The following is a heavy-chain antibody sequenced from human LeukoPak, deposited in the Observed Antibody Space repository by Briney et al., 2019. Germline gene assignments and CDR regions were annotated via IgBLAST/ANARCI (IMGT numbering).Heavy chain of an antibody. D-gene: IGHD3-22*01. Sequence: SQTLSLTCTVSGDSISSGDYYWSWVRQPAGKGLEWIGRISSSGSTNYNPSLKSRVTISVDTSKNQFSLKLSSVTAADTAVYFCARGPYSYDSSGAFDIWGQGTMVTVSS. CDR1: GDSISSGDYY. V-gene: IGHV4-61*02. CDR3: ARGPYSYDSSGAFDI. J-gene: IGHJ3*02. CDR2: ISSSGST.